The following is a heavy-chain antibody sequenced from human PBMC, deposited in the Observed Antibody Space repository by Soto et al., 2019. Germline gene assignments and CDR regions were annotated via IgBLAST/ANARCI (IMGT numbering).Heavy chain of an antibody. V-gene: IGHV4-30-4*01. CDR3: ARDLGGGYCISTSCYGWFDP. CDR1: GGSIASGDYY. J-gene: IGHJ5*02. D-gene: IGHD2-2*01. CDR2: IYYSGST. Sequence: SETLSLTCTVSGGSIASGDYYWIWIGQPPGKGLELIGYIYYSGSTYYNPSLKSRVTISVDTSKNQFSLKLSSVTAADTAVYYCARDLGGGYCISTSCYGWFDPWGQGTLVTVS.